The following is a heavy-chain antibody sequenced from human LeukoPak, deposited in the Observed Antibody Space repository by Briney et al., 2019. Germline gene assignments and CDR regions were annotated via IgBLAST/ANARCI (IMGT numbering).Heavy chain of an antibody. CDR1: GDSISIGSYY. CDR2: FYISGGT. Sequence: SETLSLTCTVSGDSISIGSYYWNWIRQPAGKGLEWIGRFYISGGTNYNPSLKSRVTISVDTSKNQFSLKLTSVTAADTAVYYCASLGSFAIWGQGTVVTVSS. J-gene: IGHJ3*02. CDR3: ASLGSFAI. V-gene: IGHV4-61*02.